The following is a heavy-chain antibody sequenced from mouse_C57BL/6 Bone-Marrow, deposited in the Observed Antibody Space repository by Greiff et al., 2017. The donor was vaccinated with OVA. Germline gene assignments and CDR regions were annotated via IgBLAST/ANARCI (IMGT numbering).Heavy chain of an antibody. J-gene: IGHJ1*03. D-gene: IGHD4-1*01. Sequence: LMESGAELARPGASVKLSCKASGYTFTSYGISWVKQRTGQGLEWIGEIYPRSGNTYYNEKFKGKATLTADKSSSTAYMELRSLTSEDSAVYFCAREGKLGIDWYFDVWGTGTTVTVSS. V-gene: IGHV1-81*01. CDR1: GYTFTSYG. CDR2: IYPRSGNT. CDR3: AREGKLGIDWYFDV.